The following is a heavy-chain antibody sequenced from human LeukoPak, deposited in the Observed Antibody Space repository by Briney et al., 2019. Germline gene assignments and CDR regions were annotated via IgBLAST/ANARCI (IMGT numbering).Heavy chain of an antibody. CDR1: GYTFTGYY. Sequence: ASVKVSCKASGYTFTGYYMHWVRQAPGQGLEWMGRINPNSGGTNYAQKFQGRVTMTRDTSISTAYMELSRLRSDDTAVYYCAREVHSSSWSIPFDYWGQGTLVTVSS. CDR2: INPNSGGT. J-gene: IGHJ4*02. V-gene: IGHV1-2*06. CDR3: AREVHSSSWSIPFDY. D-gene: IGHD6-13*01.